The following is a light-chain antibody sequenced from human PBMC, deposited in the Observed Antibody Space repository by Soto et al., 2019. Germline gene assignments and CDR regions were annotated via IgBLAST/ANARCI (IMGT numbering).Light chain of an antibody. CDR2: GDI. CDR1: SSNIGAGYD. Sequence: QSVLTQPPSVSGAPGQRVTLSCGGSSSNIGAGYDVHWYQHLPGTAPRLLISGDINRPSGVPDRFSGSKSGTSASLAITGLQAEYEADNYCQSFAMNLSGYVFGSGTKLTVL. J-gene: IGLJ1*01. CDR3: QSFAMNLSGYV. V-gene: IGLV1-40*01.